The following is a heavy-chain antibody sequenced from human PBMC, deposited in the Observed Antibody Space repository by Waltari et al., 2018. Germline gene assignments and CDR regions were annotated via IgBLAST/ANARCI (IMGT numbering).Heavy chain of an antibody. Sequence: QIQLIQSGAAVKEPGSSVKVPCKVSGGTFSSNAFSWVRQVPGQGLEWMGGILPLLGVKDYARRFQDRVMITADEVTKTAYMDLNSLTADDTAVYYCAKSPQLTTANWFDTWGQGMLVTVSS. V-gene: IGHV1-69*04. D-gene: IGHD6-13*01. CDR3: AKSPQLTTANWFDT. CDR2: ILPLLGVK. J-gene: IGHJ5*02. CDR1: GGTFSSNA.